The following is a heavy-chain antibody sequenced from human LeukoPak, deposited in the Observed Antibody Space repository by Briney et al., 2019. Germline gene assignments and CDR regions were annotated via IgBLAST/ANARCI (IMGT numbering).Heavy chain of an antibody. D-gene: IGHD1-26*01. CDR3: AVRGGSYRGATRFDY. V-gene: IGHV3-7*01. CDR1: GLTVSKNY. Sequence: GGSLRLSCAAYGLTVSKNYMSWVRQAPGKGLEWVANIKQDGSEKYYVDSVKGRFTISRDNAKNSLYLQMNSLRAEDTAVYYCAVRGGSYRGATRFDYWGQGTLVTVSS. J-gene: IGHJ4*02. CDR2: IKQDGSEK.